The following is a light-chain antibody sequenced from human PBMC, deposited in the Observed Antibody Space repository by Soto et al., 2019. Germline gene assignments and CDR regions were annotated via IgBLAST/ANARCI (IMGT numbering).Light chain of an antibody. CDR1: QSVSNNY. CDR2: GAS. V-gene: IGKV3-20*01. J-gene: IGKJ1*01. Sequence: EIVLTQSPGTLSLSPGERATLSCRASQSVSNNYLAWYQQKPGQAPRLLIYGASSRATGIPDRFSGSGSGTDFTLTISRLEIGDFAVYYCQQYGTSPTFGQRTKVEVK. CDR3: QQYGTSPT.